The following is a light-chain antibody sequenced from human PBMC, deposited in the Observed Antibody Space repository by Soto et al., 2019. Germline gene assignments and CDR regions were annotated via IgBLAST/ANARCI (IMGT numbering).Light chain of an antibody. V-gene: IGLV1-36*01. CDR2: YDD. Sequence: QAVVTQPPSVSEAPRQRVIISCSGSTSNTGNNAVSWYQQLPGKAPKLLIYYDDLLPSGVSDRFSGSKSGTSASLAISGLQSEDEADYYCAAWDDSLDGVVFGGGTKLTVL. J-gene: IGLJ2*01. CDR3: AAWDDSLDGVV. CDR1: TSNTGNNA.